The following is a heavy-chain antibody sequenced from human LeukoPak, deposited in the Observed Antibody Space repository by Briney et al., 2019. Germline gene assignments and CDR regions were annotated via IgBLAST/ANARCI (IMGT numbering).Heavy chain of an antibody. D-gene: IGHD6-19*01. V-gene: IGHV4-59*01. Sequence: PSETLSLTCTVSGGSISSYYWSWLRQPPGKGLEWIGYIYYSGSTNYNPSLKSRVTISVDTSKNQFSLKLSSVTAADTAVYYCARGYSSGWYWYFDLWGRGTLVTVSS. CDR1: GGSISSYY. J-gene: IGHJ2*01. CDR3: ARGYSSGWYWYFDL. CDR2: IYYSGST.